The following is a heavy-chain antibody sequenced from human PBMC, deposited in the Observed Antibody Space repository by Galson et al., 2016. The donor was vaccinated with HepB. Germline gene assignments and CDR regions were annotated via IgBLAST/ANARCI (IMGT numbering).Heavy chain of an antibody. CDR2: IIPFFGAA. CDR1: GGTFSSYA. Sequence: SVKVSCKASGGTFSSYAISWVRQAPGQRLEWMGGIIPFFGAANYAQEFQGRVTITADESTSTAYMELSSLRSEDTAVYYCARGLNEIHLWLTHYYYDLDVWGQGTTVTVSS. CDR3: ARGLNEIHLWLTHYYYDLDV. D-gene: IGHD5-18*01. J-gene: IGHJ6*01. V-gene: IGHV1-69*13.